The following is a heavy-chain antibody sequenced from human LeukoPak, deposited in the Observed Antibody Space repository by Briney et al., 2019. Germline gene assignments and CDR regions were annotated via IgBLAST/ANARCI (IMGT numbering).Heavy chain of an antibody. CDR2: IIPIFGTA. D-gene: IGHD5-12*01. V-gene: IGHV1-69*01. Sequence: SVKVSCKASGGTFSSYAISWVRQAPGQGLEWMGGIIPIFGTANYAQKFQGRVTITADESTSTAYMELSSLRSEDTAVYYCARARGYSGYELGYYYGMDVWGQGTTVTVSS. CDR1: GGTFSSYA. J-gene: IGHJ6*02. CDR3: ARARGYSGYELGYYYGMDV.